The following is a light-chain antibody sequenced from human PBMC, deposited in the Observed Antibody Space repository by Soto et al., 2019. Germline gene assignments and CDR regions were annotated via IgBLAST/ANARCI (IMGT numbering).Light chain of an antibody. CDR3: QQYNSYS. J-gene: IGKJ4*01. Sequence: DIQMTQSPSSLSASVGDRVTITCQASQDINNYLNWYQQKPGKAPKLLIYDASNLETGVPSRFSGSGSGTDFTFTISSLQPDDFATYYCQQYNSYSFGGGTKVEIK. CDR2: DAS. CDR1: QDINNY. V-gene: IGKV1-33*01.